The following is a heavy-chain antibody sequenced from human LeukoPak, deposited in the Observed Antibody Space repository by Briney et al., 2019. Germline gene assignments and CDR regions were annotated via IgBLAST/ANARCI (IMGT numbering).Heavy chain of an antibody. CDR3: AKWEDYYGSGSYYKTAHDAFDI. D-gene: IGHD3-10*01. CDR2: ITGSGGST. V-gene: IGHV3-23*01. Sequence: PGRSLRLSCAASGFTFSSYAMSWVRQAPGKGLEWVSAITGSGGSTYYADSVKGRFTISRDNSKNTLYLQMNSLRAEDTAVYYCAKWEDYYGSGSYYKTAHDAFDIWGQGTMVTVSS. J-gene: IGHJ3*02. CDR1: GFTFSSYA.